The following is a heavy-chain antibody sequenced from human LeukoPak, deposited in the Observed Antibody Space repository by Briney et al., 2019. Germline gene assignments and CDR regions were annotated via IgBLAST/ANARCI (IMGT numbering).Heavy chain of an antibody. Sequence: ASVKVSCMASAYTSTGYYIHWVRPAPGQGGEWMGQINPNSGGTNYTQKLQGRVTLTTDTSISTAYMALSRLRSDDTAVYYCASSAGDCGGGSCYYWFDPWGQGALVTVSS. CDR2: INPNSGGT. CDR3: ASSAGDCGGGSCYYWFDP. V-gene: IGHV1-2*06. CDR1: AYTSTGYY. D-gene: IGHD2-15*01. J-gene: IGHJ5*02.